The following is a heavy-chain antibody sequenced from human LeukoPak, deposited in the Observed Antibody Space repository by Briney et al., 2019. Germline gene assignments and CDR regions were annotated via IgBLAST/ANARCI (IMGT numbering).Heavy chain of an antibody. Sequence: GGSLRLSCAASGFTFSSYAMSWVRQAPGKGLEWVSAISGSGGSTYYADSVKGRFTISRDNSKNTLYPQMNSLRAEDTAVYYCAKDGGDYDILFDYFDYWGQGTLVTVSS. CDR1: GFTFSSYA. J-gene: IGHJ4*02. V-gene: IGHV3-23*01. CDR3: AKDGGDYDILFDYFDY. CDR2: ISGSGGST. D-gene: IGHD3-9*01.